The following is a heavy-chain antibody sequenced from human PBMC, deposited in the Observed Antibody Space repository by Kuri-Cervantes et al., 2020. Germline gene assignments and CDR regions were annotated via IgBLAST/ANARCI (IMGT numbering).Heavy chain of an antibody. CDR2: ISCSGGST. D-gene: IGHD3-10*01. V-gene: IGHV3-23*01. J-gene: IGHJ4*02. Sequence: LSLTCAASGFTFSSYAMSWVRQAPGKGLEWVSAISCSGGSTYYADSVKGRFTISRDNSKNTLYLQMNSLRAEDTAVYYCAKDPWLMGFGEDLDYWGQGTLVTVSS. CDR3: AKDPWLMGFGEDLDY. CDR1: GFTFSSYA.